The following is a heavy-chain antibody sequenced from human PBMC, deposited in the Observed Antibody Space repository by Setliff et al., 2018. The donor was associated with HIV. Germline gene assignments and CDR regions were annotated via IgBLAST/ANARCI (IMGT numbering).Heavy chain of an antibody. Sequence: PSETLSLTCTVSGGSISSGGYYWSWIRQHPGKGLEWIGYIYHSGITYYNPSLKSRVTISLDTSKNQFSLKLSSVTAADTAVYYCARGIAAVEGHFDYWGQGTLVTVSS. V-gene: IGHV4-31*03. J-gene: IGHJ4*02. D-gene: IGHD6-13*01. CDR2: IYHSGIT. CDR3: ARGIAAVEGHFDY. CDR1: GGSISSGGYY.